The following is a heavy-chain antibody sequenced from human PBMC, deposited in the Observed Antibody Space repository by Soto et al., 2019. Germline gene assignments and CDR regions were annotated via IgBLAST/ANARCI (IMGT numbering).Heavy chain of an antibody. D-gene: IGHD3-16*01. CDR3: ARDLREGKPYTWWFDP. V-gene: IGHV3-11*01. CDR1: GFTFSDYY. CDR2: ISSSGSTI. J-gene: IGHJ5*02. Sequence: GGSLRLSCAASGFTFSDYYMSWIRQAPGKGLEWVSYISSSGSTIYYADSVKGRFTISRDNAKNSLYLQMNSLRAEDTAVYYCARDLREGKPYTWWFDPWGQGTLVTVSS.